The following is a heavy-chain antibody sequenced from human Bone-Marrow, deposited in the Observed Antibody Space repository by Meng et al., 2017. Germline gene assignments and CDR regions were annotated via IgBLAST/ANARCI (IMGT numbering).Heavy chain of an antibody. Sequence: QLPGAAPGLGQPSEPLSPPCTVSGGSISSSSYYWGWIRQPPGKGLEWIGSIYYSGSTYYNPSLKSRVTISVDTSKNQFSLKLSSVTAADTAVYYCARVMITFGGVIVISWFDPWGQGTLVTVFS. D-gene: IGHD3-16*02. J-gene: IGHJ5*02. V-gene: IGHV4-39*07. CDR3: ARVMITFGGVIVISWFDP. CDR2: IYYSGST. CDR1: GGSISSSSYY.